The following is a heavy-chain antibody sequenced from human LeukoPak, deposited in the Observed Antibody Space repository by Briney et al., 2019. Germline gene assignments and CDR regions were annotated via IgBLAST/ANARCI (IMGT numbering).Heavy chain of an antibody. CDR2: IYYSGST. Sequence: SETLSLTCTVSGGSISSYYWSWIRQPPGKGLEWIGYIYYSGSTNYNPSLKSRVTISVDTPKNQFSLKLSSVTAADTAVYYCARDFRYFDLWGRGTLVTVSS. J-gene: IGHJ2*01. CDR3: ARDFRYFDL. V-gene: IGHV4-59*01. CDR1: GGSISSYY.